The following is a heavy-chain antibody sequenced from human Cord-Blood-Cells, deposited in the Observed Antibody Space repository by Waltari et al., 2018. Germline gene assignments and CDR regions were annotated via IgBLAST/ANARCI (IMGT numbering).Heavy chain of an antibody. J-gene: IGHJ3*02. V-gene: IGHV3-9*01. CDR2: ISWNSGSI. CDR3: AKDIAARPFDAFDI. Sequence: EVQLVESGGGLVQPGRSLRLSCAASGFTFDDYAMHWVRQAPGKGLEWVSGISWNSGSIGYADSVKGRFTISRDNAKNSLYLQMNSLRAEDTALYYCAKDIAARPFDAFDIWGQGTMVTVSS. D-gene: IGHD6-6*01. CDR1: GFTFDDYA.